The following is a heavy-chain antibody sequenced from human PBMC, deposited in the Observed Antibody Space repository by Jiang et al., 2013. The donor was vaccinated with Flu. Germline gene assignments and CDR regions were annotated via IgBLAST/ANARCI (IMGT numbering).Heavy chain of an antibody. D-gene: IGHD3-10*01. CDR1: GGSVSGGDYY. J-gene: IGHJ5*02. V-gene: IGHV4-61*08. CDR2: IYFHGRT. CDR3: ATTVGYYGSGLYYYH. Sequence: GPGLVKPSETLSLTCTVSGGSVSGGDYYWSWIRQPPGKGLEWIGYIYFHGRTNSNPSLKSRVTISLDTSNNQFSLRLNSVTTADTAVYYCATTVGYYGSGLYYYHWGQGILVSVSS.